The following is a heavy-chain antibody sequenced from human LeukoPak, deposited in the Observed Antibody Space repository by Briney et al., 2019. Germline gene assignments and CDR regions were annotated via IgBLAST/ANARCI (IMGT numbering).Heavy chain of an antibody. CDR2: INHNGNVN. J-gene: IGHJ6*02. CDR3: ARGGGLDV. Sequence: GGSLRLSCAASGFTFSSYWMNWPRQAPGKGLEWVASINHNGNVNYYVDSVKGRFTISRDNAKNSLYLQMSNLRAEDTAVYFCARGGGLDVWGQGVTVTVSS. CDR1: GFTFSSYW. V-gene: IGHV3-7*03. D-gene: IGHD3-16*01.